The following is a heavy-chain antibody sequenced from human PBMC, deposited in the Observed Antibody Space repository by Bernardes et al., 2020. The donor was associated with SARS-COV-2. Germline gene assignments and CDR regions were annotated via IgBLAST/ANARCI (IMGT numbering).Heavy chain of an antibody. V-gene: IGHV3-23*01. D-gene: IGHD1-26*01. CDR2: VIGSGGST. CDR3: AKTGGSYWGLDY. CDR1: GFTFSSYA. J-gene: IGHJ4*02. Sequence: GGSLRLSCAASGFTFSSYAMTWVRQAPGKGLECVSTVIGSGGSTYYADSVKGRFTISRDNSKNTLYLQMNSLRAEDTAVYYCAKTGGSYWGLDYWGQGTLVTVSS.